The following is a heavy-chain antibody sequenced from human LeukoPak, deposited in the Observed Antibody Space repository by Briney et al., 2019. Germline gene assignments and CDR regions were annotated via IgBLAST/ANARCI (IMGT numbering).Heavy chain of an antibody. J-gene: IGHJ4*02. Sequence: PSETLSLTCAVYGGSFSGYFWTWIRQPPGKGLEWIGEINHSGSTNYNPSLKSRVTISVDTSKNQFSLKLSSVTAAETAVYYCARGVDIVVVPAVNDFDYWGQGTLVTVSS. CDR1: GGSFSGYF. CDR2: INHSGST. D-gene: IGHD2-2*03. V-gene: IGHV4-34*01. CDR3: ARGVDIVVVPAVNDFDY.